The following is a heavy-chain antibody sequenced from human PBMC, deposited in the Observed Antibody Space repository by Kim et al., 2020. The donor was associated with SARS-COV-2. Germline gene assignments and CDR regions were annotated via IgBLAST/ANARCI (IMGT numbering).Heavy chain of an antibody. J-gene: IGHJ4*02. CDR1: GYSISSGYY. V-gene: IGHV4-38-2*02. CDR2: IYHSGST. D-gene: IGHD3-22*01. Sequence: SETLSLTCTVSGYSISSGYYWGWIRQPPGKGLEWIGSIYHSGSTYYNPSLKSRVTISVDTSKNQFSLKLSSVTAADTAVYYCARDGCDSSGYYWGGINYWGQGTLVTVSS. CDR3: ARDGCDSSGYYWGGINY.